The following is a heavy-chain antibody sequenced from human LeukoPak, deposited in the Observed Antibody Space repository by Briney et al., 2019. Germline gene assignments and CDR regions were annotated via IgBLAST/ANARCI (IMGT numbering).Heavy chain of an antibody. J-gene: IGHJ3*02. CDR1: GFTFDKYW. V-gene: IGHV3-7*01. Sequence: GGFLRLSCAASGFTFDKYWMTWVRQAPGKGLEWVAYMKEDGSEKYYVDSVKGRFTISRDNAKNSLYLQMTSLRAEDTAIYYCARGVYAFDIWGQGTMVTVSS. D-gene: IGHD1-26*01. CDR2: MKEDGSEK. CDR3: ARGVYAFDI.